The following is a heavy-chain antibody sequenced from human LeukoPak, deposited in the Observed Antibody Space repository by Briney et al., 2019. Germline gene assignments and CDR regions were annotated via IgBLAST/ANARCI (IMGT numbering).Heavy chain of an antibody. CDR2: INHSGST. CDR3: ARARCSSTSCYYYYYGMDV. CDR1: GGSFSGYY. D-gene: IGHD2-2*01. Sequence: SETLSLTCAVYGGSFSGYYWSWIRQPPGKGLEWIGEINHSGSTNYNPSLKSRVTISVDTSKNQFSLKLSSVTAADTAVYYCARARCSSTSCYYYYYGMDVWGQGTTVTVSS. J-gene: IGHJ6*02. V-gene: IGHV4-34*01.